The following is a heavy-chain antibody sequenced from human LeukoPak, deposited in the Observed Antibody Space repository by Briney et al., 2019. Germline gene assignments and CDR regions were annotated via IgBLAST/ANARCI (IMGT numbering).Heavy chain of an antibody. CDR2: ISYDGSNK. Sequence: GRSLRLSCAASGFTFNDYGMHWVRQAPGKGLEWVAVISYDGSNKYYTDSVKGRFTISRDNSKSTLYLQMNSLRADDTAVYYCAMKAVPRPRLHDAFDFWGQGTVVSVSS. CDR3: AMKAVPRPRLHDAFDF. CDR1: GFTFNDYG. J-gene: IGHJ3*01. D-gene: IGHD5-24*01. V-gene: IGHV3-30*03.